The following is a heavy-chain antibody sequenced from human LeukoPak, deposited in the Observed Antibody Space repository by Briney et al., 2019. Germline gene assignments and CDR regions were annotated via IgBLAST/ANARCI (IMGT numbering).Heavy chain of an antibody. Sequence: SETLSLTCTVSGGSISSYYWSWIRQPPGKGLEWIGYIYYSGSTNYNPSLKSRVTISVDTSKNQFSLKLSSVTAADTAVYYCARGGTSSGWDYFDYWGQGTLVTVSS. J-gene: IGHJ4*02. D-gene: IGHD6-19*01. V-gene: IGHV4-59*01. CDR1: GGSISSYY. CDR2: IYYSGST. CDR3: ARGGTSSGWDYFDY.